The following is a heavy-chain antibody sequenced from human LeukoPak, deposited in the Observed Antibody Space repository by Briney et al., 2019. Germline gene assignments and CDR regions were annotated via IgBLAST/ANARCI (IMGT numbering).Heavy chain of an antibody. V-gene: IGHV4-59*08. J-gene: IGHJ3*02. Sequence: SETLSLTCSVSGGSVSSYYWSWIRQSPGKGLEWIGYIHNSGRTNYNPSLKSRVTISVDTSKNQFSLKLRSVTAADTAVYYCARHVTISGPYDASDIWGQGTMVTVSP. CDR2: IHNSGRT. D-gene: IGHD5-24*01. CDR1: GGSVSSYY. CDR3: ARHVTISGPYDASDI.